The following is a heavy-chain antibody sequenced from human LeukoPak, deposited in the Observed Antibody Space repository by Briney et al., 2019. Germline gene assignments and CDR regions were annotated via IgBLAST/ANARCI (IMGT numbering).Heavy chain of an antibody. CDR1: EFTFSSYA. J-gene: IGHJ4*02. Sequence: GGSLRLSCAASEFTFSSYAMSWVRQAPGKGLEWVSAISGSGGSTYYADSVKGRFAISRDNSKNTLYLQMNSLRAEDTAVYYCAKGNIVVPAAALIDYWGQGTLVTVSS. CDR3: AKGNIVVPAAALIDY. D-gene: IGHD2-2*01. CDR2: ISGSGGST. V-gene: IGHV3-23*01.